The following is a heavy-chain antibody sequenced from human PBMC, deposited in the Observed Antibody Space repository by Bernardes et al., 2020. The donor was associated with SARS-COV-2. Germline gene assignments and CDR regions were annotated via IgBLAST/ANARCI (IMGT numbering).Heavy chain of an antibody. CDR1: GFSFSTYS. CDR3: ARRYYGSGSPEAFDI. CDR2: ISNSGSTI. V-gene: IGHV3-21*01. Sequence: GGSLRLPCAASGFSFSTYSMKWVRQAPGKGLEWVSSISNSGSTIFYADSVKGRFTISRDNAKNSVYLQMNSLRVEDTAVYYCARRYYGSGSPEAFDIWGQGTMVTVSS. J-gene: IGHJ3*02. D-gene: IGHD3-10*01.